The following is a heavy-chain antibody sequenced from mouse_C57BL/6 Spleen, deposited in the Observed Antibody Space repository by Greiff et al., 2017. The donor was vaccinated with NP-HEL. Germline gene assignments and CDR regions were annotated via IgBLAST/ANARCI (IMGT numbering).Heavy chain of an antibody. D-gene: IGHD2-10*01. V-gene: IGHV5-16*01. Sequence: EVKLMESEGGLVQPGSSMKLSCTASGFTFSDYYMAWVRQVPEKGLEWVANINYDGSSTYYLDSLKSRFIISRDNAKNILYLQMSSLKSEDTATYYCARDPYYGLDYWGQGTTLTVSS. J-gene: IGHJ2*01. CDR3: ARDPYYGLDY. CDR2: INYDGSST. CDR1: GFTFSDYY.